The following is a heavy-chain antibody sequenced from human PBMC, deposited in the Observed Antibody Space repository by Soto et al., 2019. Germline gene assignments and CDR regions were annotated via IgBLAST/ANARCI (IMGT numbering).Heavy chain of an antibody. V-gene: IGHV4-39*01. D-gene: IGHD3-3*01. CDR3: AGQLRFLEWIDGWFDP. J-gene: IGHJ5*02. CDR1: GGSISSSSYY. Sequence: LSLTCTVSGGSISSSSYYWGWIRQPSGKGMEWIGSIYYSGSTYHNPSLKSRVTISVDTSKNQFSLKLRSVTAADTAVYYCAGQLRFLEWIDGWFDPWGQGTLVTVSS. CDR2: IYYSGST.